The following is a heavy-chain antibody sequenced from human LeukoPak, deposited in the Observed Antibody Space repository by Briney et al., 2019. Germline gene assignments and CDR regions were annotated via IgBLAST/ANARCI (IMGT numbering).Heavy chain of an antibody. CDR1: GLTLSSYA. V-gene: IGHV3-23*01. D-gene: IGHD1-1*01. CDR2: ISGSGGST. CDR3: ATTLLRASTYMDV. J-gene: IGHJ6*03. Sequence: GGSLRLSCAASGLTLSSYAMSWVRQAPGKGLEWVSGISGSGGSTYYADSVKGRFTISRDNSKNTLYLQTNSLRAEDTAMYYCATTLLRASTYMDVWGKGTTVTVSS.